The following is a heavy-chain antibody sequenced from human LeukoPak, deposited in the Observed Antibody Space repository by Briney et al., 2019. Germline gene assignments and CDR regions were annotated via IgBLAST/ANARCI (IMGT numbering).Heavy chain of an antibody. V-gene: IGHV1-2*02. CDR2: INPNDGDT. J-gene: IGHJ4*02. Sequence: GASVKVSCKASGYTFTDYYMHWVRQAPGQGFEWMGWINPNDGDTNHAQKFQGRVTMPRDTFISTAQMEVSRLRSDDMDVYYCARDNFLYCSSSTCLFDYWGQGTLVTVSS. CDR3: ARDNFLYCSSSTCLFDY. CDR1: GYTFTDYY. D-gene: IGHD2-2*01.